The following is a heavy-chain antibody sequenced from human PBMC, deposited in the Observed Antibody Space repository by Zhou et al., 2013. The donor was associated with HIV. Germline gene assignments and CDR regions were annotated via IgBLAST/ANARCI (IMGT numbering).Heavy chain of an antibody. Sequence: QLVQSGAEVKKPGASVKVSCKASGLTFSTSAVQWVRQARGQRLEWIGWIVVGSGEINYGQRFHERVSITRDMPTSTVYLELTNLRSEDTAVYYCAADFHYDTSDFLADFDIWGQGTAVTVSS. CDR3: AADFHYDTSDFLADFDI. V-gene: IGHV1-58*01. J-gene: IGHJ3*02. CDR1: GLTFSTSA. CDR2: IVVGSGEI. D-gene: IGHD3-22*01.